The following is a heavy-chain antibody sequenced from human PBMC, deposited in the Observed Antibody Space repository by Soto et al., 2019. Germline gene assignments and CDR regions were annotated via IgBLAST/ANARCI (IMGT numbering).Heavy chain of an antibody. J-gene: IGHJ4*02. D-gene: IGHD5-18*01. Sequence: GGSLRLSCAASGFTFSNYCMHWVRQVPGKGLLWVSRINSDGISTNYADSVKGRFTISRDNSKNTLYLQINSLRDEDTAVYYCAKNFISEMATANPFDYWGQGTLVTVSS. CDR3: AKNFISEMATANPFDY. V-gene: IGHV3-74*01. CDR2: INSDGIST. CDR1: GFTFSNYC.